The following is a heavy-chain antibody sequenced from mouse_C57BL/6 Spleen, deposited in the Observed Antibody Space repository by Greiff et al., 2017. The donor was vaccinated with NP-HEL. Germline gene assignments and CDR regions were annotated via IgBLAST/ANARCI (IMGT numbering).Heavy chain of an antibody. V-gene: IGHV1-81*01. D-gene: IGHD1-1*01. CDR2: IYPRSGNT. Sequence: LQESGAELARPGASVKLSCKASGYTFTSYGISWVKQRTGQGLEWIGEIYPRSGNTYYNEKFKGKATLTADKSSSTAYMELRSLTSEDSAVYFCAYYYGSSNWYFDVWGTGTTVTVSS. CDR1: GYTFTSYG. CDR3: AYYYGSSNWYFDV. J-gene: IGHJ1*03.